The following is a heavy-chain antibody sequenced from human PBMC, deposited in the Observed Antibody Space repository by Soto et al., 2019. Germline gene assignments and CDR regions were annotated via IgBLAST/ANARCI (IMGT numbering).Heavy chain of an antibody. D-gene: IGHD3-22*01. CDR1: GFTVTGNY. V-gene: IGHV3-21*01. Sequence: GSLRLSCAASGFTVTGNYMSWVHQAPGKGLEWVSSISSSSSYIYYADSVKGRFTISRDNAKNSLYLQMNSLRAEDTAVYYCARDTYYYDSSGYQLNWGQGTLVTVSS. CDR3: ARDTYYYDSSGYQLN. CDR2: ISSSSSYI. J-gene: IGHJ4*02.